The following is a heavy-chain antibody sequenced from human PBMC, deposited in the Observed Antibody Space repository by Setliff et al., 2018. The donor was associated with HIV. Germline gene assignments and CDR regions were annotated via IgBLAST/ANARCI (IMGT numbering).Heavy chain of an antibody. Sequence: SETLSLTCTVSGDPIRYYYWSWIRQSPGKGLEWIGYIYFSGTTNYNPSLKSRVTISVDTSKNQFSLKVNSLTAADTAVYYCARVRRWFGELLLDYWGQGTLVTVSS. CDR3: ARVRRWFGELLLDY. CDR2: IYFSGTT. CDR1: GDPIRYYY. V-gene: IGHV4-59*01. D-gene: IGHD3-10*01. J-gene: IGHJ4*02.